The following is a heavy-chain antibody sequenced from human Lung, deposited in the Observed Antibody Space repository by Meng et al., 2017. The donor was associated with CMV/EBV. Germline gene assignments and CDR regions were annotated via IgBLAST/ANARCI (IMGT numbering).Heavy chain of an antibody. D-gene: IGHD3-22*01. Sequence: SXAASGFTFSTFSMAWVRQAPGRGLEWVASISSSTASVYYAGSVQGRFTISRDNARNSLFLQMNSATAEDTAVYYCARDGSDYYDVIGYGPVDYWXQGVLVTVSS. CDR2: ISSSTASV. CDR1: GFTFSTFS. CDR3: ARDGSDYYDVIGYGPVDY. J-gene: IGHJ4*02. V-gene: IGHV3-21*06.